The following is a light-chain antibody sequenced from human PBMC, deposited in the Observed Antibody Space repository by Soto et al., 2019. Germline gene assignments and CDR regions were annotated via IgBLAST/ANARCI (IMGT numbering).Light chain of an antibody. CDR3: QQYSAWPLT. CDR1: QSVSGN. J-gene: IGKJ1*01. CDR2: AAS. V-gene: IGKV3-15*01. Sequence: EIVMTQSPVTLSVSPGERATLSCRSSQSVSGNYIAWYQQKPGQAPRLLIYAASTRATGIPGRFTGSGSGTEFSLTITSLQSEDFAVYYCQQYSAWPLTFGQGTKVEIK.